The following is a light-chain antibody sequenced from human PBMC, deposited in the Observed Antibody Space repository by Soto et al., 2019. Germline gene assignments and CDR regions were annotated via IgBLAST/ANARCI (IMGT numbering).Light chain of an antibody. J-gene: IGLJ1*01. CDR1: SSDIGGYDY. CDR3: SSYTSSSTPYV. CDR2: DVS. V-gene: IGLV2-14*03. Sequence: QSVLTQPASVSGSPGQSITISCTGSSSDIGGYDYVSWYQHHPGKAPKLMIHDVSNRPSGVSNRFSGSKSGNTASLTISGLQAEYEADYYSSSYTSSSTPYVFGPVTKVPVL.